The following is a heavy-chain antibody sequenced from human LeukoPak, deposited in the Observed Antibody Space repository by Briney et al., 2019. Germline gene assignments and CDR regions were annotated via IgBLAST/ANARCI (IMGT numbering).Heavy chain of an antibody. CDR2: IYYSGST. V-gene: IGHV4-59*01. Sequence: PSETLSLTCTVSGGSISSYYWSWIRQPPGKGLEWIGYIYYSGSTNYNPSLKSRVTISVDTSKNQFSLKLSSVTAADTAVYYCARGWFGEFRYYYYYMDVWGKGTTVTVSS. CDR3: ARGWFGEFRYYYYYMDV. J-gene: IGHJ6*03. CDR1: GGSISSYY. D-gene: IGHD3-10*01.